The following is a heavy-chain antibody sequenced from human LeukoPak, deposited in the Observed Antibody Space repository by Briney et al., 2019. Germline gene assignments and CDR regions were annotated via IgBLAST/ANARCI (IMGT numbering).Heavy chain of an antibody. J-gene: IGHJ4*02. V-gene: IGHV3-21*01. CDR3: ARAPGYSGFRDY. CDR1: GFTFSSYS. D-gene: IGHD5-12*01. Sequence: GGSLRLSCAASGFTFSSYSMNWVRQAPGKGLEWVSSISSSSSYIYYADSVKGRFTISRDNAKNSLYLQMNSLRAEDTAVYYRARAPGYSGFRDYWGQGTLVTVSS. CDR2: ISSSSSYI.